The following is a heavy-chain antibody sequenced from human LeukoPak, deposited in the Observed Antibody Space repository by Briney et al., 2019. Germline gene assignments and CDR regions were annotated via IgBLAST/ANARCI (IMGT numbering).Heavy chain of an antibody. CDR3: ARSDVLYASQGEARYFNH. CDR2: VSPNNGGT. D-gene: IGHD3-16*01. V-gene: IGHV1-2*02. CDR1: GYTFTAYY. J-gene: IGHJ4*02. Sequence: ASVKVSCKASGYTFTAYYIHWVRQAPGQRLEWMGWVSPNNGGTNYAQKFQGRVTMTRDTSISTLYMVLNSLRSDDTAVYYCARSDVLYASQGEARYFNHWGQGTLVTVSS.